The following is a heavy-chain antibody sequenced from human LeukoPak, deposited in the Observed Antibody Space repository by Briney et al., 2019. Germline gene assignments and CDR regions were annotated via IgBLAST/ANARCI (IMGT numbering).Heavy chain of an antibody. CDR2: INAGNGYT. D-gene: IGHD2-2*01. CDR3: ARAECASCYLVDF. CDR1: VYTFTNHA. Sequence: ASVKVSCKASVYTFTNHAIHWVRQAPGQRLEWMGWINAGNGYTEYPQNFRDRVTITRDTSANTVYMELSSLRSEDTAVYFCARAECASCYLVDFWGQGTLITVSS. J-gene: IGHJ4*02. V-gene: IGHV1-3*01.